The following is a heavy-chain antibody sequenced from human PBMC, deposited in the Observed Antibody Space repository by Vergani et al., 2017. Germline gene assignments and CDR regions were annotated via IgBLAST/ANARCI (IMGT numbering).Heavy chain of an antibody. J-gene: IGHJ4*02. CDR3: VRDRGLCAGGRCYTEAWDY. D-gene: IGHD2-2*02. CDR1: GFTFSNSA. Sequence: QVQLVESGGGQVEAGGSPRLSCVASGFTFSNSAMSWVRQAPGKGLEWVGISFDGTNEYYPDLVKGRFTISRDIAKNTLYLQVRSLRLEDTGVYHCVRDRGLCAGGRCYTEAWDYWGQGTPVTVSS. V-gene: IGHV3-30*03. CDR2: ISFDGTNE.